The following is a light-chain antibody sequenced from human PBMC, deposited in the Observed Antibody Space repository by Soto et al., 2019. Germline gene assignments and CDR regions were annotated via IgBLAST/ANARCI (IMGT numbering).Light chain of an antibody. Sequence: DIQMTQSPSTLSASVGDRVTITCRASQSISYWLAWYQQKPGKAPKLLIYKASSLGGGVPSRFSGSGSGTEFTLTLSTLQPDDFATYYCQQYNSYPLTFGGGTQVEIK. V-gene: IGKV1-5*03. CDR3: QQYNSYPLT. CDR1: QSISYW. J-gene: IGKJ4*01. CDR2: KAS.